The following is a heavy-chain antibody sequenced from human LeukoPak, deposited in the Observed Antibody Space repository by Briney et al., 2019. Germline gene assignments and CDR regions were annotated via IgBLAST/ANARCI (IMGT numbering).Heavy chain of an antibody. J-gene: IGHJ5*02. D-gene: IGHD1-7*01. CDR3: ARDSELELIGWFDP. Sequence: SQTLSLTCAVYGGSFSGYYWSWIRQPPGKGLEWIGEINHSGSTNYNPSLKSRVTISVDTSKNQFSLKLSSVTAADTAVYYCARDSELELIGWFDPWGQGTLVTVSS. V-gene: IGHV4-34*01. CDR2: INHSGST. CDR1: GGSFSGYY.